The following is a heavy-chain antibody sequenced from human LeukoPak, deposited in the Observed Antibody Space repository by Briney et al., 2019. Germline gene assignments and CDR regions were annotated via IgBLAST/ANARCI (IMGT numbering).Heavy chain of an antibody. Sequence: ASVTVSCKASGYTFTGYYMHWVRQAPGQGLEWMGWINPNSGGTNYAQKFQGRVTMTRDTSISTAYMELSRLRSDDTAVYYCARDLSYDSSGYYSSWSDYYYYGMDVWGQGTTVTVSS. J-gene: IGHJ6*02. V-gene: IGHV1-2*02. CDR2: INPNSGGT. D-gene: IGHD3-22*01. CDR1: GYTFTGYY. CDR3: ARDLSYDSSGYYSSWSDYYYYGMDV.